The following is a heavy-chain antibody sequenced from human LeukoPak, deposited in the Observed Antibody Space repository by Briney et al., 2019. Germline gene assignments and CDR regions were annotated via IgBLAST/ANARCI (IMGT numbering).Heavy chain of an antibody. Sequence: GGSLRLSCAASGFTFSSYGMHWVRQAPGKGLEWVAVIWYDGSNKYYADSVKGRFTISRDNSKNTLYLQMNSLRAEDTAVYYCAKGSLWSGTNWFDPWGQGTLVTVSS. J-gene: IGHJ5*02. D-gene: IGHD3-3*01. V-gene: IGHV3-30*02. CDR2: IWYDGSNK. CDR3: AKGSLWSGTNWFDP. CDR1: GFTFSSYG.